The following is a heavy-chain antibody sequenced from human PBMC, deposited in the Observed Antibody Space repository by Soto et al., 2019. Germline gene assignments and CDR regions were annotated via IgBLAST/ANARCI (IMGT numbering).Heavy chain of an antibody. CDR3: ARGGDRFDGMDV. CDR2: ISTAGDT. Sequence: EVQLVESGGGLVQPGGSLRLSCAASGFGFNGYDMHWVRQAPGKNLEWVAAISTAGDTYYLGSVKGRFTISREDAKNSLSLKMNSLRVGDTAVYSCARGGDRFDGMDVWGQGTTVTVSS. J-gene: IGHJ6*02. D-gene: IGHD3-16*01. V-gene: IGHV3-13*01. CDR1: GFGFNGYD.